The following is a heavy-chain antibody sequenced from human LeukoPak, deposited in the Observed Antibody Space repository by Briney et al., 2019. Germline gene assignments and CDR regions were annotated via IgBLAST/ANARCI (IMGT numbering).Heavy chain of an antibody. CDR3: ARGSYSTSWGRYYYYYYMDV. D-gene: IGHD2-2*01. CDR2: IIPISGTA. Sequence: SVKVSCKASGGTFSRSTISWVRQAPGQGLEWMGGIIPISGTANYAQMFQGRVTITADESTNTAYMEVSSLRSEDTAVYYCARGSYSTSWGRYYYYYYMDVWGKGTTVTVSS. CDR1: GGTFSRST. V-gene: IGHV1-69*13. J-gene: IGHJ6*03.